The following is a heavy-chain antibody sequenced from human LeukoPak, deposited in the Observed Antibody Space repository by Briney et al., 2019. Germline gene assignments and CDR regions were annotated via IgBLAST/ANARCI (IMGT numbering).Heavy chain of an antibody. CDR2: INPNSGGT. CDR1: GCTFTGYY. CDR3: ATGYSPLYYFDY. D-gene: IGHD6-13*01. J-gene: IGHJ4*02. Sequence: ASVKVSCKASGCTFTGYYMHWVRQAPGQGLEWMGWINPNSGGTNYAQKFQGRVTMTRDTSISTAYMELSRLRSDDTAVYYCATGYSPLYYFDYWGQGTLVTVSS. V-gene: IGHV1-2*02.